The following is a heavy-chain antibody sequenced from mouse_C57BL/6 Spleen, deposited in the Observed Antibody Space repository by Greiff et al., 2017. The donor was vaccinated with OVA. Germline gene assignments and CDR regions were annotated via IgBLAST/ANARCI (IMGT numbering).Heavy chain of an antibody. Sequence: VQLQQSGAELVKPGASVKISCKASGYAFSSYWMNWVKQRPGKGLEWIGQIYPGDGDTNYNGKFKGKATLTADKSSSTAYMQLSSLTSEDSAVYFCARPHYYGSSHWYFDVWGTGTTVTVSS. D-gene: IGHD1-1*01. V-gene: IGHV1-80*01. CDR1: GYAFSSYW. CDR3: ARPHYYGSSHWYFDV. CDR2: IYPGDGDT. J-gene: IGHJ1*03.